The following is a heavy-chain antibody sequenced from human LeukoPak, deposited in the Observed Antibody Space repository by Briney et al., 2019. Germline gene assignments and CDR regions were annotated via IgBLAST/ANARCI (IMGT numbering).Heavy chain of an antibody. J-gene: IGHJ3*02. D-gene: IGHD3-10*01. V-gene: IGHV1-69*13. CDR3: ARDPGDPVRAFDM. CDR2: IIPIDGTA. Sequence: SVKVSCKASRDTFTRCAFSWVRQAPGQGLEWMGGIIPIDGTANFGQKFQGRVTITADESTSTAYMELSSLRSEDTAIYYCARDPGDPVRAFDMWGQGTMVTVSS. CDR1: RDTFTRCA.